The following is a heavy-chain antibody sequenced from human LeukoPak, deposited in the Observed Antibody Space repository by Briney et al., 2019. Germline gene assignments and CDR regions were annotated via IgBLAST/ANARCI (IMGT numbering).Heavy chain of an antibody. CDR2: VSGSGGST. J-gene: IGHJ4*02. D-gene: IGHD6-13*01. CDR3: GKIVSASSSNY. CDR1: GFTLSSYA. Sequence: PGGSLRLSCAASGFTLSSYAMSWVRQAPGKGLEWVSTVSGSGGSTYYADSVKGRFIISRDNSKNTLYLQMNSLRAEDTAVYYCGKIVSASSSNYWGQGTLVTVSS. V-gene: IGHV3-23*01.